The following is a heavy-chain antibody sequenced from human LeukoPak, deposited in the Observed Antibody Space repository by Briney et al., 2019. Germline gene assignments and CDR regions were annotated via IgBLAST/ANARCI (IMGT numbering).Heavy chain of an antibody. D-gene: IGHD6-13*01. J-gene: IGHJ4*02. V-gene: IGHV3-7*01. CDR2: IKQDGSEK. CDR1: GFTFSTYY. CDR3: VMYSRADY. Sequence: PGGSLRLSCAASGFTFSTYYMNWVRQAPGKGLEWVANIKQDGSEKYYVDSVKGRFTISRDNAKNSLYLQMNSLRAEDTAVYYCVMYSRADYWGQGTLVTVSS.